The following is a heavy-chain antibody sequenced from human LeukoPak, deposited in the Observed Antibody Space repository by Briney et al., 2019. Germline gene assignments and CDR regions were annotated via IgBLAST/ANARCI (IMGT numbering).Heavy chain of an antibody. CDR1: GFTFSTYS. J-gene: IGHJ3*02. V-gene: IGHV3-21*01. CDR3: ARVESVVATTTNPFDI. CDR2: ISTSSSYI. D-gene: IGHD5-12*01. Sequence: GGSLRLSCAASGFTFSTYSMNWVRQAPGKGLEWVSSISTSSSYIYYTDSVKGRFTISRYNARKSLFLEMNSLRAEDTAVYYCARVESVVATTTNPFDIWGQGTMVTVSS.